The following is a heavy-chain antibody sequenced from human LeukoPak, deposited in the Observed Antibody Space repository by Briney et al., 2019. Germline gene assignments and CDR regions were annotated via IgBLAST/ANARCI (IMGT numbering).Heavy chain of an antibody. V-gene: IGHV3-21*01. Sequence: PGGSLRLSCAASGFTFSSYSMNWVRQASGKGLEWVSSISSSSSYIYYADSVKGRFTISRDNAKNSLYLQMNSLRAEDTAVYYCARDFGSSWYPYYYYGMDVWGQGTTVTVSS. CDR3: ARDFGSSWYPYYYYGMDV. CDR2: ISSSSSYI. CDR1: GFTFSSYS. D-gene: IGHD6-13*01. J-gene: IGHJ6*02.